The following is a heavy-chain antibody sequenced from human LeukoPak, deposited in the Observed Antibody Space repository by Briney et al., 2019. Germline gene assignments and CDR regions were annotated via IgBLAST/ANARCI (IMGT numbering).Heavy chain of an antibody. D-gene: IGHD6-19*01. Sequence: GGSLRLSCAASGFTFDDYAMHWVRQAPGKGLEWVSLSWDGGSSYYADSVKGRFTISRDNSKNSLYLQMNSLRAQDTALYYCTKDSKAVTGTGNIDYWGQGTLVTVSS. CDR3: TKDSKAVTGTGNIDY. V-gene: IGHV3-43D*03. J-gene: IGHJ4*02. CDR2: SWDGGSS. CDR1: GFTFDDYA.